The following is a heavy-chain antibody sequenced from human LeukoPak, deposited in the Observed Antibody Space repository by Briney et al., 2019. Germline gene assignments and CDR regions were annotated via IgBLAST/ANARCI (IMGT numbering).Heavy chain of an antibody. D-gene: IGHD2-2*01. Sequence: GGSLRLSCAASGFTFSSYGMHWVRQAPGKGLEWVAVIWYDGSNKYYADSVKGRFTISRDNSKNTLYLQMNSLRAEDTAVYYCARDTLLGYCISTSCSVGADAFDIWGQGTMVTVSS. CDR1: GFTFSSYG. J-gene: IGHJ3*02. CDR2: IWYDGSNK. CDR3: ARDTLLGYCISTSCSVGADAFDI. V-gene: IGHV3-33*01.